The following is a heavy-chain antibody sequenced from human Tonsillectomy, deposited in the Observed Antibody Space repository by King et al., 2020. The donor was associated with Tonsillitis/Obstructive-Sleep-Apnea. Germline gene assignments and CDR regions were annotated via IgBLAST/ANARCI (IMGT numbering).Heavy chain of an antibody. J-gene: IGHJ4*02. CDR3: AYCSSTSCKYFYYFDY. D-gene: IGHD2-2*01. Sequence: VQLVESGGGVVQPGRSLRLSCAASGFSFTSYGMHWVRQAPGKGLEHMAVISYDGCNKYYADSVKGRFTISRDNSKNTLYLQMNSLRAEDTAVYFCAYCSSTSCKYFYYFDYWGQGTLVTVSS. CDR1: GFSFTSYG. V-gene: IGHV3-30*03. CDR2: ISYDGCNK.